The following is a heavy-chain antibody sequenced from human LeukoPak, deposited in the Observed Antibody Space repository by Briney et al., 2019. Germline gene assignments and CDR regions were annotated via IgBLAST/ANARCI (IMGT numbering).Heavy chain of an antibody. CDR2: IISVFGPA. D-gene: IGHD2-15*01. J-gene: IGHJ4*02. Sequence: ASVKVSCKASGGTFSSYIISWVRQAPGQGLEWMGEIISVFGPANYAQKFQGRVTITADESTSTAYMELSSLRAEDTAVYYCARVEAYCGSGSCYEGFDYWGQGTLVTVSS. CDR1: GGTFSSYI. V-gene: IGHV1-69*13. CDR3: ARVEAYCGSGSCYEGFDY.